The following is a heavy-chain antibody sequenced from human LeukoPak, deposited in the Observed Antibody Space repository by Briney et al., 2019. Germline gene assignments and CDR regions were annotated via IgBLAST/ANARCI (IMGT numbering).Heavy chain of an antibody. CDR3: ARGSDSSGYYYSDH. J-gene: IGHJ4*02. D-gene: IGHD3-22*01. CDR2: ISPSGDST. Sequence: ASVKVSCKASGYTFSSYYIYWVRQAPGRGLEWMGLISPSGDSTSYAQNFQGRVSMTKDPSTTTVYMELSSLRSEDTAVYYCARGSDSSGYYYSDHWGQGTLVTVSS. V-gene: IGHV1-46*01. CDR1: GYTFSSYY.